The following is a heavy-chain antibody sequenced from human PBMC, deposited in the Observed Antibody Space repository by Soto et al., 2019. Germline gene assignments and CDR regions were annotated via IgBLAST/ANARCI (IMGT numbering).Heavy chain of an antibody. CDR1: GYSISSGYY. J-gene: IGHJ4*02. CDR2: IYHSGST. CDR3: ARYNQIYGSGSYYNFDY. Sequence: PSGTLSLTCAVSGYSISSGYYWGWIRQPPGKGLEWIGSIYHSGSTYYNPSLKSRVTISVDTSKNQFSLKLSSVTAADTAVYYCARYNQIYGSGSYYNFDYWGQGTLVTVSS. V-gene: IGHV4-38-2*01. D-gene: IGHD3-10*01.